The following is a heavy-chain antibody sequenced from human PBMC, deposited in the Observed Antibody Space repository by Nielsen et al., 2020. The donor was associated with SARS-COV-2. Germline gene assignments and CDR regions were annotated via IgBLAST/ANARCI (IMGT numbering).Heavy chain of an antibody. D-gene: IGHD3-10*01. CDR3: ARDQGAVLWFGELYGMDV. V-gene: IGHV3-7*01. CDR1: GFTFSSHA. Sequence: GGSLRLSCAASGFTFSSHAMSWVRQTPGKGLEWVANIKQDGSEKYYVDSVKGRFTISRDNAKNSLYLQMNSLRAEDTAVYYCARDQGAVLWFGELYGMDVWGQGTTVTVSS. J-gene: IGHJ6*02. CDR2: IKQDGSEK.